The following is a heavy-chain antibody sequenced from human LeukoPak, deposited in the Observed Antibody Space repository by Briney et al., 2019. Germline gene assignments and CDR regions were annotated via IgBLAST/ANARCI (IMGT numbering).Heavy chain of an antibody. J-gene: IGHJ1*01. CDR3: ARDSLHCSGGSCPTEYFQH. D-gene: IGHD2-15*01. CDR2: ISYDGSNN. CDR1: GFTFSSYA. Sequence: GRSLRLSCAASGFTFSSYAMHWVRQAPGKGLEWVAVISYDGSNNYYADSVKGRFTISRDNSKNTLYLQMNSLRAEDTAVYYCARDSLHCSGGSCPTEYFQHWGQGTLVSVSS. V-gene: IGHV3-30-3*01.